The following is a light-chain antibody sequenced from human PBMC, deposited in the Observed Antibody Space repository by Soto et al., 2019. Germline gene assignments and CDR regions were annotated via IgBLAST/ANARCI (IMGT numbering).Light chain of an antibody. CDR2: STY. V-gene: IGLV8-61*01. Sequence: QAVVTQEPSFSVSPGATVTLTCGLSSGSVSTNNYPSWYQQTPGQAPRTLIYSTYTRSSGVPDRFSASILGNKAALTITGAQADDESDYYCVLYMGSGIWVFGGGTKPTVL. CDR3: VLYMGSGIWV. CDR1: SGSVSTNNY. J-gene: IGLJ3*02.